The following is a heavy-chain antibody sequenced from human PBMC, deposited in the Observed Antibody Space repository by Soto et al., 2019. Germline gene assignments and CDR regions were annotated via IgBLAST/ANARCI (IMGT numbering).Heavy chain of an antibody. J-gene: IGHJ3*02. D-gene: IGHD5-12*01. CDR2: IYPGDSDT. Sequence: PGESLKISCKGSGYSFTSYWIGWVRQMPGKGLEWMGIIYPGDSDTRYSPPFRGQVTISADKSISTAYLQWSSLKASDTAMYYCAVGGYDSQDAFDIWGQGTMVTVSS. V-gene: IGHV5-51*01. CDR3: AVGGYDSQDAFDI. CDR1: GYSFTSYW.